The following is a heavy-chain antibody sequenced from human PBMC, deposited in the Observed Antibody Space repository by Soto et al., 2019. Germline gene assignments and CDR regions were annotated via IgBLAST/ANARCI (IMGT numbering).Heavy chain of an antibody. D-gene: IGHD3-10*01. CDR2: IYYSGNA. CDR3: ARQYYFGSGSCYNRPFDF. Sequence: PSETLSLTCTVSGGSISSSSYYWGWIRQPPGKGLEWIGSIYYSGNAYYNPSLKRRVTISVDTAKNQFSLKLSSVTAADTAVYYCARQYYFGSGSCYNRPFDFWGQGTLVTVS. J-gene: IGHJ4*02. CDR1: GGSISSSSYY. V-gene: IGHV4-39*01.